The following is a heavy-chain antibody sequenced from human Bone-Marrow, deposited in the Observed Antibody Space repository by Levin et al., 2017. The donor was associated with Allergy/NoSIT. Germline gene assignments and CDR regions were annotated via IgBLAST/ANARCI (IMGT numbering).Heavy chain of an antibody. V-gene: IGHV3-9*01. D-gene: IGHD3-22*01. CDR1: GFNFDHYA. J-gene: IGHJ4*02. CDR3: AKDTEYYYDSTGYYNY. CDR2: ISWNSGSI. Sequence: GGSLRLSCAASGFNFDHYAMHWVRQAPGKGLEWVSGISWNSGSIGYEDSVKGRLTISRDNAKNSLYLQMNSLRPEDTAFYYCAKDTEYYYDSTGYYNYWGQGTLVTVSS.